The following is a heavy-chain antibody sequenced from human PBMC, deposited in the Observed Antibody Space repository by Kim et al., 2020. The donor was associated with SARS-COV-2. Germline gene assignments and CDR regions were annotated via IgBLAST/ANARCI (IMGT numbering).Heavy chain of an antibody. Sequence: KSRVTISVDTSKNQFSLKLSSVTAADTAVYYCARLGYCSGGSCQDDAFDIWGQGTMVTVSS. J-gene: IGHJ3*02. D-gene: IGHD2-15*01. V-gene: IGHV4-59*08. CDR3: ARLGYCSGGSCQDDAFDI.